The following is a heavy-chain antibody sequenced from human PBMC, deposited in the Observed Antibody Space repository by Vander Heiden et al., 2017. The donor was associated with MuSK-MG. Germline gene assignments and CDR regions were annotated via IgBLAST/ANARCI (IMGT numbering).Heavy chain of an antibody. V-gene: IGHV4-38-2*01. CDR1: GYSISSGYY. CDR3: ARQTGTTLPNLYYYYMDV. D-gene: IGHD1-1*01. J-gene: IGHJ6*03. Sequence: QVQLQESGPGLVKPSETLSLTCVVSGYSISSGYYWGWIRQPPGKGLEWIGSIYHSGSTYYNPSLKRRVTISVDTSKNQFSRKLSSVTAADTAVYYCARQTGTTLPNLYYYYMDVWGKGTTVTVSS. CDR2: IYHSGST.